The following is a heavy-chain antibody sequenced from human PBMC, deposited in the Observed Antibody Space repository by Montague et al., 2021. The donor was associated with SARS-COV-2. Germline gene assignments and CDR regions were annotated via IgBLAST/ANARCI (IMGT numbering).Heavy chain of an antibody. CDR1: GGSISSYY. Sequence: SETLSLTCTVSGGSISSYYWSWIRQPPGRGLQWIGYISYSGSTNYNPSLTIRVTISVDTSTYHFTLRLSSGTAAATAVAYCANVRRTQLGFGTRYCGMDVRGQGTTVTVSS. D-gene: IGHD2-2*01. CDR3: ANVRRTQLGFGTRYCGMDV. V-gene: IGHV4-59*01. CDR2: ISYSGST. J-gene: IGHJ6*02.